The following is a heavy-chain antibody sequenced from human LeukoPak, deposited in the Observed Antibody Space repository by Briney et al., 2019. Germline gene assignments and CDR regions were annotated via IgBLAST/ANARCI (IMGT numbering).Heavy chain of an antibody. V-gene: IGHV4-38-2*01. CDR3: ARHGGRYAGLSYFDY. D-gene: IGHD3-16*01. J-gene: IGHJ4*02. CDR1: GYSISSGYY. CDR2: IYHSGST. Sequence: SETLSLTCAVSGYSISSGYYWGWIRQPPGKGLEWIGSIYHSGSTYYNPSLKSRVTISVDTSKNQFSLKLSSVTAADTAVYYCARHGGRYAGLSYFDYWGQGTLVTVPS.